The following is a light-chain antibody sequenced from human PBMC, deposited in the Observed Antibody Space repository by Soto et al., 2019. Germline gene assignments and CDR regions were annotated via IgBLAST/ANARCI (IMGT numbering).Light chain of an antibody. Sequence: EIVLTQSPGTLSLSPGERATLSCRASQSVSSSYLAWYQQNPGQAPRLLIYGASSRATGIPDRFSGSGSGTDFTLTISRLEREDFSVYYCQQYGSSLAWTFGQGTKVEIK. CDR1: QSVSSSY. V-gene: IGKV3-20*01. J-gene: IGKJ1*01. CDR3: QQYGSSLAWT. CDR2: GAS.